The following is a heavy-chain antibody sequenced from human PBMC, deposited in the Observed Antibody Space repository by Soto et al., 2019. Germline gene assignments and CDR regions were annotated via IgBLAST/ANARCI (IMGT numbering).Heavy chain of an antibody. CDR3: ARGVDTAKAGY. J-gene: IGHJ4*02. CDR1: GFTVNSNH. Sequence: AHLVESGGGLIQPGGSLRLSCAASGFTVNSNHMTWIRQAPGRGPEWVSTMYPDGDTFYANSVKGRFTISRDTSKSMFYLQMNSLRAEDTAVYYCARGVDTAKAGYWGQGTLVTVSS. V-gene: IGHV3-53*01. D-gene: IGHD5-18*01. CDR2: MYPDGDT.